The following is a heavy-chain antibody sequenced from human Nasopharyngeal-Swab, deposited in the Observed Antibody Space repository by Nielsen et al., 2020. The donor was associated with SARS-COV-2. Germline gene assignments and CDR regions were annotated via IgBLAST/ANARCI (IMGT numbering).Heavy chain of an antibody. Sequence: SETLSLTCAVYGGSVSDYHWSWIRQPPGKGREGVGEMKPSGRTNYNPSLKSRVAISIDTSKNQFFLSLTSVTAADTALYYCAGHPADFDYWGQGTLVTVSS. CDR3: AGHPADFDY. V-gene: IGHV4-34*01. CDR1: GGSVSDYH. J-gene: IGHJ4*02. CDR2: MKPSGRT.